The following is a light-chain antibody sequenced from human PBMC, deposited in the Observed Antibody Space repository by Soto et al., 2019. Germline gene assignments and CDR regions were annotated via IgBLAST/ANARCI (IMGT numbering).Light chain of an antibody. V-gene: IGKV3-15*01. CDR1: QNVRRN. Sequence: EIVMTQSPATLSVSPAERATLSCRASQNVRRNLAWYKQKPGQAPRIIIYGASTRATGIPARFSSRVSGTEFILTLSRLQSEDCAVYECQQYDDWTETFGQGTKGDI. CDR2: GAS. CDR3: QQYDDWTET. J-gene: IGKJ1*01.